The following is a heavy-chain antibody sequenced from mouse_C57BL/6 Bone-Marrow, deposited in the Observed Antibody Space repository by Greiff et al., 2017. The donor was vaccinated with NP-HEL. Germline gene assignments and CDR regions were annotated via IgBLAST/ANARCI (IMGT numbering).Heavy chain of an antibody. CDR1: GYTFTSYW. D-gene: IGHD5-1*01. CDR3: ARVGMSTWFAY. V-gene: IGHV1-69*01. CDR2: IDPSDSYT. Sequence: QVQLQQPGAELVMPGASVKLSCKASGYTFTSYWMHWVKQRPGQGLEWIGEIDPSDSYTNYNQKFKGKSTLTVDKSSSTAYLQLSSLTSEYSAVYYCARVGMSTWFAYWGQGTLVTVSA. J-gene: IGHJ3*01.